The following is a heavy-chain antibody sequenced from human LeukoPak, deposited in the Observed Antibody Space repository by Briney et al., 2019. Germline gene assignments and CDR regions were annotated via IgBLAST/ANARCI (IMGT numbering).Heavy chain of an antibody. CDR1: GGSFSGYY. CDR3: ARGPLRDFWSGYSSYYFDY. D-gene: IGHD3-3*01. J-gene: IGHJ4*02. V-gene: IGHV4-34*01. CDR2: INHSGST. Sequence: ASETLSLTCAVYGGSFSGYYWSWIRQPPGKGLEWIGEINHSGSTNYNPSLKSRVTISVDTSKNQFSLKLSSVTAADTAVYYCARGPLRDFWSGYSSYYFDYWGQGTLVTVSS.